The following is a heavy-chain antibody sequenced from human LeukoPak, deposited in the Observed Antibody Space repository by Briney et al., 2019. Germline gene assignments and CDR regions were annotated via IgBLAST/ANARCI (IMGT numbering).Heavy chain of an antibody. CDR1: GYTFSSYV. CDR3: ARKGGSGWYNELHWFDP. D-gene: IGHD6-19*01. J-gene: IGHJ5*02. Sequence: VASVKVSCKASGYTFSSYVMNWVRQAPGQGLEWMGWINTNTGNPTYAQGFTGRFVFSLDTSVSTAYLQISSLKAEDTAVYYCARKGGSGWYNELHWFDPWGQGTLVTVSS. V-gene: IGHV7-4-1*02. CDR2: INTNTGNP.